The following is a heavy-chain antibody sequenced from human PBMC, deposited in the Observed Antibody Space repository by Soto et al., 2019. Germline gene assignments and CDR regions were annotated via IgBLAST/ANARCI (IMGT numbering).Heavy chain of an antibody. CDR3: AAFDPGPMGFDP. CDR2: IVVGSGNT. D-gene: IGHD3-9*01. V-gene: IGHV1-58*01. Sequence: SVKVSCKASGFTFSSSAVQWVRQARGQRLEWIGKIVVGSGNTNYAQKFQERVTIARDMSTSTAYMELSSLRSEDTAFYYCAAFDPGPMGFDPWGQGTLVTVS. J-gene: IGHJ5*02. CDR1: GFTFSSSA.